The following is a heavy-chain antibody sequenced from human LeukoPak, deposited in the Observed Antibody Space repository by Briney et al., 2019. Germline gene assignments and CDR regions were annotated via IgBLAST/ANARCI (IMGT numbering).Heavy chain of an antibody. D-gene: IGHD2-15*01. V-gene: IGHV3-7*01. Sequence: GGSLRLSCTASEFTFSTYWISWVRQAPGKGLEWVADIKRDGSEKYYVDSVKGRFTISRQNAKNSLFLQMNSLRAEDTAVYYCARHRSGGSQDDAFDIWGQGTMVTVSS. CDR1: EFTFSTYW. CDR3: ARHRSGGSQDDAFDI. CDR2: IKRDGSEK. J-gene: IGHJ3*02.